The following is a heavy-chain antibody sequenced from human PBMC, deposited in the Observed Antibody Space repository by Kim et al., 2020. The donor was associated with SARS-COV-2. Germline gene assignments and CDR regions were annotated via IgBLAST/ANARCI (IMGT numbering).Heavy chain of an antibody. D-gene: IGHD4-17*01. CDR2: IYHSGST. CDR3: ARDRRGYYGDYYYYGMDV. V-gene: IGHV4-4*02. J-gene: IGHJ6*02. CDR1: GGSISSSNW. Sequence: SETLSLTCAVSGGSISSSNWWSWVRQPPGKGLEWIGEIYHSGSTNYNPSLKSRVTISVDKSKNQFSLKLSSVTAADTAVYYCARDRRGYYGDYYYYGMDVWGQGTTVTVSS.